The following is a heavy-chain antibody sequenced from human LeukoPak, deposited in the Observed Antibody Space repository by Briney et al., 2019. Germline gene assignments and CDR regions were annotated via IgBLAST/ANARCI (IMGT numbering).Heavy chain of an antibody. CDR2: ISSSSSTI. D-gene: IGHD4-17*01. V-gene: IGHV3-48*02. Sequence: GGSLRLSCAASGFTFSSYSMNWVRQAPGKGLEWVSYISSSSSTIYYADSVKGRFTISRDNAKNSLYLQMNSLRDEDTAVYYCAREGEYGDYEGSFDYWGQGTLVTVSS. J-gene: IGHJ4*02. CDR1: GFTFSSYS. CDR3: AREGEYGDYEGSFDY.